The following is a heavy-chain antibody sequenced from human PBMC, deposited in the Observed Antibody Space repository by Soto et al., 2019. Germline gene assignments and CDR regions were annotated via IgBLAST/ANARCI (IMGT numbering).Heavy chain of an antibody. CDR2: ISGSDGRI. Sequence: EVQLLESGGGLVRPGGSLRLSCEDYGFTFSIYAMSLFRQAPGKGLEWVSTISGSDGRIYSTDSVKGRLTNSRDNSRNTAYLQMNRLSVEDPAGSYCAKGVSQYTPIALFDYWGRGTMVLVSS. D-gene: IGHD5-18*01. V-gene: IGHV3-23*01. J-gene: IGHJ4*02. CDR3: AKGVSQYTPIALFDY. CDR1: GFTFSIYA.